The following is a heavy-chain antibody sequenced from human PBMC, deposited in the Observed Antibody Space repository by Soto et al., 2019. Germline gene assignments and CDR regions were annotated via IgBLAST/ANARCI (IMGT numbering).Heavy chain of an antibody. V-gene: IGHV3-23*01. J-gene: IGHJ4*02. CDR2: ISDSGGST. CDR1: GLTFKSYA. Sequence: PGGSLRLSCAVSGLTFKSYAMSWVRQAPGKGLEWVSTISDSGGSTSYADSVKGRLTISRDNSMNTPYLQMDSLRVEDTAVYYCVKRDLAYWGQGTLVTVSS. CDR3: VKRDLAY.